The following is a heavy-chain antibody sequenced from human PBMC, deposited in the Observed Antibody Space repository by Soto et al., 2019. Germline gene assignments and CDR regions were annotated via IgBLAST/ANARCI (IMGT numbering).Heavy chain of an antibody. Sequence: PGVSLRLSCAASGFTFSSYGMHWFRQAPGKGLEWVAVISYDGGNKYYADSVKGRFTISRDNSKNTLYLQMNSLRAEDTAVYYCAKELYDSSVHDYWGQGTLVTVSS. J-gene: IGHJ4*02. V-gene: IGHV3-30*18. D-gene: IGHD3-22*01. CDR2: ISYDGGNK. CDR1: GFTFSSYG. CDR3: AKELYDSSVHDY.